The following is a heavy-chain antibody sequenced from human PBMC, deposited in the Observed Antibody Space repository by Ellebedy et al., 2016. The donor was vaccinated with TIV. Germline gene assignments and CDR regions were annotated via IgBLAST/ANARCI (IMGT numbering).Heavy chain of an antibody. CDR2: IKSETDGETT. CDR1: GFTFNQAW. D-gene: IGHD2-21*01. Sequence: GESLKISCAASGFTFNQAWMTWVRQAPGKGLAWVGRIKSETDGETTDYAAPVKGRFIISRDDSKNTLYLQMNSLKTEDTAVYYCTRFTSDIVMGYVFDIWGQGTMVAVSS. CDR3: TRFTSDIVMGYVFDI. J-gene: IGHJ3*02. V-gene: IGHV3-15*01.